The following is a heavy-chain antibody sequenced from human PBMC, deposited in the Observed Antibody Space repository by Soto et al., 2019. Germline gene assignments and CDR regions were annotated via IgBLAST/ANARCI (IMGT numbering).Heavy chain of an antibody. Sequence: LGESLKISCKVSGYTFSKYWIGWVRQTPGKGLEWMGMIYPGDSDARYSPSFEGQVTFSVDKSINTAYLQWNSLKASDTAMYYCARQGGEYNTMSDYWGQGTLVTVSS. CDR2: IYPGDSDA. J-gene: IGHJ4*02. CDR3: ARQGGEYNTMSDY. D-gene: IGHD3-10*01. CDR1: GYTFSKYW. V-gene: IGHV5-51*01.